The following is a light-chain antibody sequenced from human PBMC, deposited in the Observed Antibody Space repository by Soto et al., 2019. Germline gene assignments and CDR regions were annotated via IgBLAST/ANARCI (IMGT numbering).Light chain of an antibody. CDR1: QSVNAN. CDR2: GAS. J-gene: IGKJ1*01. V-gene: IGKV3-15*01. CDR3: LQYNDWPRT. Sequence: EILITQSPATLSVSPGERATLSCRARQSVNANLAWYQQQSGRAPRLLIFGASTRATDIPGRFSGSGSGTEFTLTISSLQPEDFAVYYCLQYNDWPRTFCQGTKVDIK.